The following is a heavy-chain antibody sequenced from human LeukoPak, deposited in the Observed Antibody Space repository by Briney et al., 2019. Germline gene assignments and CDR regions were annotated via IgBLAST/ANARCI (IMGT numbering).Heavy chain of an antibody. J-gene: IGHJ3*02. CDR1: GYSISSGHY. D-gene: IGHD3-10*01. CDR2: SYHRGSP. V-gene: IGHV4-38-2*02. CDR3: ARHRDSQTFYDAFDI. Sequence: SETLSLTCTVSGYSISSGHYWGWIRQPPGKGLEWIGSSYHRGSPYYNPSLESRVTISLDTSSNHFSLNLRSVTAADTAVYYCARHRDSQTFYDAFDIWGQGTMVTVSS.